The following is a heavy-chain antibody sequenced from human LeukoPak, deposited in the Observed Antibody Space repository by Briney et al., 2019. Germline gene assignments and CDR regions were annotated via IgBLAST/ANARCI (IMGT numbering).Heavy chain of an antibody. CDR2: ISGSGGST. CDR3: ARGATVTTFRSPFDY. J-gene: IGHJ4*02. D-gene: IGHD4-17*01. Sequence: GGSLSLSSAASGFTFSGYARGWLRQAPGKGLEWVTAISGSGGSTYYADSVKGRFTISRDNSKNALYLQMNSLRAEDTAVYYCARGATVTTFRSPFDYWGQGTLVTVSS. CDR1: GFTFSGYA. V-gene: IGHV3-23*01.